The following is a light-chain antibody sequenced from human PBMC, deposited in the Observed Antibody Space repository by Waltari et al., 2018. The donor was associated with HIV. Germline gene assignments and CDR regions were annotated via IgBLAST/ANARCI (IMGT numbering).Light chain of an antibody. V-gene: IGLV2-11*01. J-gene: IGLJ2*01. CDR3: CSYAGNYTLV. CDR1: SSDVGGYKY. Sequence: QSALTQPRSVSGSTGQSVTVSCTGTSSDVGGYKYVSWYQQHPGKAPKLMIYDVNKRPSGVPDRFSGSKSGNTASLTISGLQAEDEADYYCCSYAGNYTLVFGGGTKLTVL. CDR2: DVN.